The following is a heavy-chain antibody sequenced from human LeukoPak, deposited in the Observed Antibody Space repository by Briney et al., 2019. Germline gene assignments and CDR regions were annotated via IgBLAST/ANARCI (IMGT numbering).Heavy chain of an antibody. J-gene: IGHJ5*02. Sequence: ASVKVSCKASGYTFTSYAMHWVRQAPGQRLEWMGWINAGNGSTKYSQKFQGRVTITRDTSASTAYMELSSLRSEDTAVYYCAGDCSSTSCYYKFTGWFDPWGQGTLVTASS. CDR1: GYTFTSYA. CDR2: INAGNGST. CDR3: AGDCSSTSCYYKFTGWFDP. V-gene: IGHV1-3*01. D-gene: IGHD2-2*01.